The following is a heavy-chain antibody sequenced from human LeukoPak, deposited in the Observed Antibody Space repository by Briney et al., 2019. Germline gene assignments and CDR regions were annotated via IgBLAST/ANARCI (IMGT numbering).Heavy chain of an antibody. CDR1: GFTFRSYE. CDR3: AREGSTSGFFY. CDR2: ISSSGSTI. Sequence: PGGSLRLSCAVSGFTFRSYEMNWVRQAPGKGLKWVSYISSSGSTIDYADSVKGRFTLSRDNAKNSLYLQMNSLRAEDTAIYYCAREGSTSGFFYWGQGTLVTVSA. V-gene: IGHV3-48*03. D-gene: IGHD3-22*01. J-gene: IGHJ4*02.